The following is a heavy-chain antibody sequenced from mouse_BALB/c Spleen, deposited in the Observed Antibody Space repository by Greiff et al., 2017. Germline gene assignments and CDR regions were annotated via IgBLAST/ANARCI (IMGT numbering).Heavy chain of an antibody. CDR3: ARVEGTIYYCNYDAFAY. J-gene: IGHJ3*01. CDR1: GYTFTSYY. V-gene: IGHV1S56*01. CDR2: ICPGNVNT. Sequence: QVQLQQSGPELVKPGASVRISCKASGYTFTSYYIHWVKQRPGQGLEWIGWICPGNVNTKNNEKLKGKATLTADTSSSAYYMQLRSMTSEDSAVYFSARVEGTIYYCNYDAFAYWGQGTLVTVSA. D-gene: IGHD2-1*01.